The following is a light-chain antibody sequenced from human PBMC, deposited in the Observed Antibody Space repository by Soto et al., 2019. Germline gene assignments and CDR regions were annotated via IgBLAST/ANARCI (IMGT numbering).Light chain of an antibody. CDR2: EGS. J-gene: IGLJ1*01. CDR1: SSDVGSYNL. CDR3: GSITRSSTSV. Sequence: QSALTQPASVSGSPGQSITISCTGTSSDVGSYNLVSWYQQYPGEAPKLMIYEGSKRPSGVSNRFSGSKSGNTASLTISGIQAEDEGDYYCGSITRSSTSVFGTGTKLTVL. V-gene: IGLV2-14*02.